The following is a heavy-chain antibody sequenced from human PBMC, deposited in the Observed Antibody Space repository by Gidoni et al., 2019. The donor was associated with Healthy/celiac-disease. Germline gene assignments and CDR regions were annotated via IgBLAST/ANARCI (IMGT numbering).Heavy chain of an antibody. V-gene: IGHV3-48*03. CDR1: GFTFRSYE. CDR3: ARGEQLGDY. J-gene: IGHJ4*02. D-gene: IGHD6-6*01. Sequence: EVQLVESGGGLVQPGGSLRLSCEASGFTFRSYEMNWVRQAPGKGLGWVSYISSSGSTIYYADSVKGRFTISRDNAKNSLYLQMNSLRAEDTAVYYCARGEQLGDYWGQGTLVTVSS. CDR2: ISSSGSTI.